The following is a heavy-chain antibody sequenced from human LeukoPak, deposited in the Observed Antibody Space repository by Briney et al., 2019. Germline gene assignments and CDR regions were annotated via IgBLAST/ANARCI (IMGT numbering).Heavy chain of an antibody. Sequence: PSETLSLTCTVSGGSISSYYWSWIRQPPGKGLEWIGYIYYSGSTNYNPSLKSRVTISVDTSKNQFSLKLSSVTAADTAVYYCARQYSSPRDYYYYYMDVWGKGTTVTVSS. D-gene: IGHD6-6*01. CDR2: IYYSGST. CDR1: GGSISSYY. CDR3: ARQYSSPRDYYYYYMDV. V-gene: IGHV4-59*01. J-gene: IGHJ6*03.